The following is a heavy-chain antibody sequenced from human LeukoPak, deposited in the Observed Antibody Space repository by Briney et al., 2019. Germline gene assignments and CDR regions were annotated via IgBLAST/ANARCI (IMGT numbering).Heavy chain of an antibody. V-gene: IGHV3-21*01. D-gene: IGHD3-9*01. CDR2: ISSSSSYI. Sequence: GGSLRLSCAASGFTFSSYSMNWGRQAPGKGLEWVSSISSSSSYIYYADSVKGRFTISRDNAKNSLYLQMNSLRAEDTAVYYCARDAPLLYYDILTGYTTEFDYWGQGTLVTVSS. CDR1: GFTFSSYS. J-gene: IGHJ4*02. CDR3: ARDAPLLYYDILTGYTTEFDY.